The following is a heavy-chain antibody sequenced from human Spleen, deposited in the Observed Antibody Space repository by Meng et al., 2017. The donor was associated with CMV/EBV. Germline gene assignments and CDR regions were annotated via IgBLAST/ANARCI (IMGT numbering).Heavy chain of an antibody. Sequence: SGSTFFSYGIILVRQAPGQGLGCVGWLVVYNANSIYAQKFRVRVTVATATSSTTAYMALGSLGNNDTAICSCSRAPVANAAFDYWGQGTLVTVSS. J-gene: IGHJ4*02. V-gene: IGHV1-18*01. CDR2: LVVYNANS. D-gene: IGHD5-12*01. CDR3: SRAPVANAAFDY. CDR1: GSTFFSYG.